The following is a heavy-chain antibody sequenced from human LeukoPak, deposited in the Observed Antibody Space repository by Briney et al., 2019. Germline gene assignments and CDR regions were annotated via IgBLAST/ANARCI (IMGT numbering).Heavy chain of an antibody. D-gene: IGHD3-9*01. CDR2: IKQDGSEK. J-gene: IGHJ4*02. CDR1: GFTFTTYW. V-gene: IGHV3-7*03. Sequence: GGSLRLSCAASGFTFTTYWMSWVRQAPGKGLEWMANIKQDGSEKYYVDSVKGRFTISRDNSKNTLYLQMNSLRAEDTAVYYCAKALCYDILTGYYLLYYFDYWGQGTLVTVSS. CDR3: AKALCYDILTGYYLLYYFDY.